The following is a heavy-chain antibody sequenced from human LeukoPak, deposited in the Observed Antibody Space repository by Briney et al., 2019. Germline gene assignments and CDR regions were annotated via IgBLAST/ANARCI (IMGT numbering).Heavy chain of an antibody. CDR1: GFTFSSYA. V-gene: IGHV3-23*01. D-gene: IGHD6-19*01. CDR3: AKDWSPRWLVLRDDSEYFHH. Sequence: GGSLRLSCAASGFTFSSYALSWVRQAPGKGMEWASTVSGSGHTTYYADSVKGRFTISRDNSKSTVYLQMSSLRVEDTAVYTCAKDWSPRWLVLRDDSEYFHHWGQGTLVTVSS. CDR2: VSGSGHTT. J-gene: IGHJ1*01.